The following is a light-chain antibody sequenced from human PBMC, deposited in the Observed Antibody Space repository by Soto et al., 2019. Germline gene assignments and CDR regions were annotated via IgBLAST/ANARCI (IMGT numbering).Light chain of an antibody. CDR1: SSNIGRNT. J-gene: IGLJ1*01. CDR2: CNI. Sequence: QSGLSQPPSASGTPGQRVTISCAGSSSNIGRNTGSWYQQFPGTAPKLLIYCNIQRPSGLPDLFSGSKSGTAASLAISGIQSEDEGDYYCAEWDDSLHGYVFGSVTKVTVL. V-gene: IGLV1-44*01. CDR3: AEWDDSLHGYV.